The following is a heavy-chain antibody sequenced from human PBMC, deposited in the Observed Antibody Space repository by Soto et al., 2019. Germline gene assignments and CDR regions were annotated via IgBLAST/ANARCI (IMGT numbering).Heavy chain of an antibody. CDR2: IDHSGST. V-gene: IGHV4-30-2*01. Sequence: HLQLQESGSGLVKPSQTLSLTCAVSGGSSTSGGYSWSWIRQPPGKALEWIGYIDHSGSTYYNPSLKSRVTRSVDRSKSQFSLKLGSVTAADTALYYCARAGIQLWSYFDYWGQGTLVTVSS. D-gene: IGHD5-18*01. CDR3: ARAGIQLWSYFDY. CDR1: GGSSTSGGYS. J-gene: IGHJ4*02.